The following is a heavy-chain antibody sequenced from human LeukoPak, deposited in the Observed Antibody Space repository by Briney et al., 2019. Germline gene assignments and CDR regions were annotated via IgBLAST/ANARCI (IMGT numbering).Heavy chain of an antibody. D-gene: IGHD1-14*01. CDR1: GITFSNAW. CDR3: ASLSNTGAFDI. J-gene: IGHJ3*02. Sequence: GGSLRLSCAASGITFSNAWMSWVRQAPGKGLEWVSSISSSSSYIYYADSVKGRFTISRDNAKNSLYLQMNSLRAEDTAVYYCASLSNTGAFDIWGQGTMVTVSS. V-gene: IGHV3-21*01. CDR2: ISSSSSYI.